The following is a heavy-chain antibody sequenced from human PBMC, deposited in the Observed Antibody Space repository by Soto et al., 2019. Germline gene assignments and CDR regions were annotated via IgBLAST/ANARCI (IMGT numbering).Heavy chain of an antibody. CDR3: ARVTQNYDILTGSPYYFDY. J-gene: IGHJ4*02. CDR1: GGSFSGYY. V-gene: IGHV4-34*01. Sequence: KPSETLSLTCAVYGGSFSGYYWSWIRQPPGKGLEWIGEINHSGSTNYNPSLKSRVTISVDTSKNQFSLKLSSVTAADTAVYYCARVTQNYDILTGSPYYFDYWGQGTLVTVSS. CDR2: INHSGST. D-gene: IGHD3-9*01.